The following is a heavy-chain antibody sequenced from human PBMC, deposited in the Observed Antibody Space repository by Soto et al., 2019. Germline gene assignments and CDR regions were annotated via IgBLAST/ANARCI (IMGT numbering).Heavy chain of an antibody. D-gene: IGHD1-26*01. CDR1: GGSISSYY. J-gene: IGHJ4*02. Sequence: QVQLQESGPGLVKPSETLSLTCTVSGGSISSYYWSWIRQPPGKGLEWIGYIYYSGSTNYNPSLKSRVTISVDTSKNQFSLKLSSVTAADTAVYYCARGGVGARDHFDYWGQGTLVTVSS. CDR3: ARGGVGARDHFDY. V-gene: IGHV4-59*01. CDR2: IYYSGST.